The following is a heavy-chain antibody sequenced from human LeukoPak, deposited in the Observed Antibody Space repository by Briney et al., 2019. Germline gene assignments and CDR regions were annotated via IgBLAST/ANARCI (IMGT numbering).Heavy chain of an antibody. CDR2: MNPNSGNT. Sequence: GSVKVSCKASGYSFASYDINWVRQATGQGLEWMGWMNPNSGNTGYAQKFQGRVTMTRNTSINTAYMELTSLISEDTAVYYCARVIRYYYGMDVWGQGTTVTVSS. J-gene: IGHJ6*02. CDR3: ARVIRYYYGMDV. V-gene: IGHV1-8*01. CDR1: GYSFASYD.